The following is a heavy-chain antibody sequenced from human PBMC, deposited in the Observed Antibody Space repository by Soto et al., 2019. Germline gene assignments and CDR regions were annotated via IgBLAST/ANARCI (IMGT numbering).Heavy chain of an antibody. D-gene: IGHD6-13*01. J-gene: IGHJ5*02. CDR3: VRRHVSATGIDWFDP. V-gene: IGHV1-3*01. CDR2: INAANGDT. Sequence: ASVKVSCKASGGTFNSYAISWVRQAPGQRLEWMGWINAANGDTKYSPKFQGRVTITRDTSASTAYMELSSLRSEDTAVYYCVRRHVSATGIDWFDPWGQGTLVTVSS. CDR1: GGTFNSYA.